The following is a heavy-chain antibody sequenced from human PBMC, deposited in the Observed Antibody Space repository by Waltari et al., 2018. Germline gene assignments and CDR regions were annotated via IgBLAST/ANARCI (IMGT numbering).Heavy chain of an antibody. D-gene: IGHD6-6*01. CDR2: FEPEDGET. CDR1: GYTLTELS. CDR3: ARSEAEYSSSSLDY. Sequence: QVQLVQSGAEVKKPGASVKVSCKVSGYTLTELSMHWVRQAPGKGLEWMGGFEPEDGETIYAQKCQGRVTITRDTSASTAYMELSSLRSEDMAVYYCARSEAEYSSSSLDYWGQGTLVTVSS. J-gene: IGHJ4*02. V-gene: IGHV1-24*01.